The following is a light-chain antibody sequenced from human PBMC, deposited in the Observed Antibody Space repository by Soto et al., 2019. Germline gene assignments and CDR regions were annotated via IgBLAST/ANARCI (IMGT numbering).Light chain of an antibody. CDR2: GIS. J-gene: IGKJ4*01. CDR1: QSFSTY. CDR3: QKYNTAPLA. V-gene: IGKV1-27*01. Sequence: QMTQSPSSLSASVGDRVTISCRASQSFSTYLAWYQQKPGKVPKLLISGISTLQSGVPSRFSGSGYGTEFTLTISNLQPEDVATYYCQKYNTAPLAFGGGTKVDIK.